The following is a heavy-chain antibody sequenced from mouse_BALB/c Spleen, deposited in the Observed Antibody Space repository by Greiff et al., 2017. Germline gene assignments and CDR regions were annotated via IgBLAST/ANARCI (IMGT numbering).Heavy chain of an antibody. D-gene: IGHD2-4*01. Sequence: EVHLVESGPSLVKPSQTLSLTCSVTGDSITSGYWNWIRKFPGNKLEYMGYISYSGSTYYNPSLKSRISITRDTSKNQYYLQLNSVTTEDTATYYCARYRDYDLGFAYWGQGTLVTVSA. J-gene: IGHJ3*01. CDR1: GDSITSGY. CDR3: ARYRDYDLGFAY. V-gene: IGHV3-8*02. CDR2: ISYSGST.